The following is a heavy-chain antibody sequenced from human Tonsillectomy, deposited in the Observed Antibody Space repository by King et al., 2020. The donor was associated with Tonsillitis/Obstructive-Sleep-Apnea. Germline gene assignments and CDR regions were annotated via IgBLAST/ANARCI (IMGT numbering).Heavy chain of an antibody. CDR2: ISYDGRNK. V-gene: IGHV3-30*04. CDR1: GFTFSSYA. J-gene: IGHJ4*02. CDR3: ARGTYDFWSGYYPTDYFDY. Sequence: VQLVESGGGVVQPGRSLRLSCAASGFTFSSYAMHWVRQAPGKGLEWVAVISYDGRNKYYADSVKGRFTISRDNSKNTLYLQMNSLRAEDTAVYYCARGTYDFWSGYYPTDYFDYWGQGTLVTVSS. D-gene: IGHD3-3*01.